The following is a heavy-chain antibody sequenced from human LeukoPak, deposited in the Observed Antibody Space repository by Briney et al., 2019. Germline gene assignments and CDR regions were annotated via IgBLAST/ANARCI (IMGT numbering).Heavy chain of an antibody. J-gene: IGHJ6*03. D-gene: IGHD2-2*01. CDR3: ATLKRYCSSTSCYEANYHMDV. CDR2: IYPGDSDT. CDR1: GYSFTSYW. V-gene: IGHV5-51*01. Sequence: GESLKISCKGSGYSFTSYWIGWVRQMPGKGLEWMGIIYPGDSDTRYSPSFQGQVTISADKSISTAYLQWSSLKASDTAMYYCATLKRYCSSTSCYEANYHMDVWGKGTTVTVSS.